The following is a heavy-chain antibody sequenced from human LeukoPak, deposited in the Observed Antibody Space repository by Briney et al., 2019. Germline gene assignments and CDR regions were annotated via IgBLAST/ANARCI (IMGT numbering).Heavy chain of an antibody. Sequence: PGGSLRLSCAASGFTFSSYSMNWVRQAPGKGLEWVSSISSSSSYIYYADSVKGRFTISRDNAKNSLYLQMNSLRAEDTAVYCCARGRRIAAAGLYYFDYWGQGTLVTVSS. CDR3: ARGRRIAAAGLYYFDY. CDR1: GFTFSSYS. D-gene: IGHD6-13*01. J-gene: IGHJ4*02. CDR2: ISSSSSYI. V-gene: IGHV3-21*01.